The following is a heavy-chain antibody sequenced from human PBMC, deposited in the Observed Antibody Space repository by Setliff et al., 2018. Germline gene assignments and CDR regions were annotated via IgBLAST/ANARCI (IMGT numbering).Heavy chain of an antibody. CDR2: ISAQDGNT. J-gene: IGHJ4*01. CDR3: ARRSGDRGMTTGWPDDFDY. V-gene: IGHV1-18*01. Sequence: GASVKVSCKASGYSFLSYGITWVRQAPGQGLEWMGWISAQDGNTIYAQNFQGRVTMTTDTSTNTAYMELRSLRSDDTAVYYCARRSGDRGMTTGWPDDFDYWGRGTLVTVSS. D-gene: IGHD4-17*01. CDR1: GYSFLSYG.